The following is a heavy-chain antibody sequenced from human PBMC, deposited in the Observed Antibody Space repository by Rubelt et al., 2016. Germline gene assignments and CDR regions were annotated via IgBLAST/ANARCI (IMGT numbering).Heavy chain of an antibody. Sequence: EVQLVESGGVVVQPGGSLRLSCAGSGFSFDEHIMHWVRQAPGKGLEWVSIITWDDGTTFYAESVQGRFTISRDNSKKTLVLQMDNLKTEATALYYCARDVGGSDSLSVDTWGQGTLVTVSS. CDR3: ARDVGGSDSLSVDT. V-gene: IGHV3-43*01. CDR2: ITWDDGTT. D-gene: IGHD3-10*01. J-gene: IGHJ5*02. CDR1: GFSFDEHI.